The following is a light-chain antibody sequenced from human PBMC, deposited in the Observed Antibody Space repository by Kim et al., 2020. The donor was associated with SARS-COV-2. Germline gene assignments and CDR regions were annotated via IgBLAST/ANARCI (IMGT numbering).Light chain of an antibody. J-gene: IGKJ4*01. V-gene: IGKV3-15*01. CDR1: QNIRTI. CDR2: GAS. Sequence: VSPGEVATLSCRASQNIRTILAWYHQKPGQPPRLLVYGASTRAPGIPDRFSGSGSGTEFTLIISSLQSEDFGVYYCQQHSDWPLTFGGGTKVDIK. CDR3: QQHSDWPLT.